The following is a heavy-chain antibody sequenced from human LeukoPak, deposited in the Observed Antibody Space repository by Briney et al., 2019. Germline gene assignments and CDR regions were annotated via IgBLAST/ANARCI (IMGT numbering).Heavy chain of an antibody. J-gene: IGHJ4*02. CDR2: IIPILGIA. CDR1: GGTFSSYA. D-gene: IGHD6-19*01. CDR3: AWGWLDLYFDY. Sequence: GASVKVSCKASGGTFSSYAISWVRQAPGQGLEWMGRIIPILGIANCAQKFQGRVTITADKSTSTAYMELSSLRSEDTAVYYCAWGWLDLYFDYWGQGTLVTVSS. V-gene: IGHV1-69*04.